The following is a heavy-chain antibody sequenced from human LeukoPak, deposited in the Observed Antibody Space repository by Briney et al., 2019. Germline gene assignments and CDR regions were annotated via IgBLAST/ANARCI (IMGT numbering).Heavy chain of an antibody. CDR1: GFTFSSYA. V-gene: IGHV4-34*01. Sequence: GSLRLSCAASGFTFSSYAMSWVRQPPGKGLEWIGEINHSGSTNYNPSLKSRVTISVDTSKNQFSLKLSSVTAADTAVYYCARHYTPRGSGILTGSFGRIRYFDYWGQGTLVTVSS. J-gene: IGHJ4*02. CDR2: INHSGST. CDR3: ARHYTPRGSGILTGSFGRIRYFDY. D-gene: IGHD3-9*01.